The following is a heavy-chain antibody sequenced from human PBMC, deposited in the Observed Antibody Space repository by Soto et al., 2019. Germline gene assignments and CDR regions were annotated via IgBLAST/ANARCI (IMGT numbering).Heavy chain of an antibody. CDR3: ASFWSGTYYGMDV. CDR1: GFTFSSYA. D-gene: IGHD3-3*01. CDR2: ISYDGSNK. V-gene: IGHV3-30-3*01. J-gene: IGHJ6*02. Sequence: GGSLRLSCAASGFTFSSYAMHCVRQAPGKGLEWVAVISYDGSNKYYADSVKGRFTISRDNSKNTLYLQMNSLRAEDTAVYYCASFWSGTYYGMDVWGQGTTVTVSS.